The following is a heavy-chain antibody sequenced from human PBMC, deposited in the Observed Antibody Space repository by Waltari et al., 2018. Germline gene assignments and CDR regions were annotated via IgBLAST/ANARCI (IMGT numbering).Heavy chain of an antibody. CDR2: VHRSGKT. V-gene: IGHV4-4*02. CDR3: ARDRGRGLYLDS. CDR1: GDSLSSNHW. D-gene: IGHD2-15*01. J-gene: IGHJ4*02. Sequence: QVHLQESGPVLLKPSGTLSRTCAVSGDSLSSNHWWRWVRQPQGKGLEWVGQVHRSGKTNYNPALESRITMSMDTSNNQFSLRVTSATASDTAVYDCARDRGRGLYLDSWGQGTLVTVSP.